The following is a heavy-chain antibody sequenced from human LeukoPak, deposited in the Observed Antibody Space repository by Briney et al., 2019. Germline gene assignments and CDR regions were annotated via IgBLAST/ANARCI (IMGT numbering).Heavy chain of an antibody. CDR3: ARLSTVTTSFDY. CDR1: GGSISTYY. D-gene: IGHD4-17*01. J-gene: IGHJ4*02. CDR2: FYTSGNS. V-gene: IGHV4-4*07. Sequence: SETLSLTCSVSGGSISTYYWSWIRQPAGKGLEWIGRFYTSGNSYYNPSLKSRVTMSVDTSKNQFSLKLTSVTAADTAVYYCARLSTVTTSFDYWGQGTPVTVSS.